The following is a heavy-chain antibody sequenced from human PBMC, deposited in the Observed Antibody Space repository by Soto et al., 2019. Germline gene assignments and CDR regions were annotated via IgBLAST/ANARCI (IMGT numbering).Heavy chain of an antibody. D-gene: IGHD1-26*01. V-gene: IGHV4-34*01. CDR3: ARGRSGVGATTRYYYYYGMDV. Sequence: KASETLSLTCAVYGGSFSGYYWSWIRQPPGKGLEWIGEINHSGSTNYNPSLKSRVTISVDTSKNQFSLKLSSVTAADTAVYYCARGRSGVGATTRYYYYYGMDVWGQGTTVTVSS. J-gene: IGHJ6*02. CDR2: INHSGST. CDR1: GGSFSGYY.